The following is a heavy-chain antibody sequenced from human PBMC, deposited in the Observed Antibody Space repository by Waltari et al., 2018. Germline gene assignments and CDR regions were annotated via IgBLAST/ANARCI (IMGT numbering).Heavy chain of an antibody. J-gene: IGHJ5*02. Sequence: QVQLQESGPGLLKPSETLSLTCTVSGGSIGGYYWSWIRQPPGKGLEWIGCIYFSGSTNYNPSLKSRVTISSDTSKNQISLKLSSVTAADTAVYYCARLTVPLAMEGFDRWGQGIVVTVSS. CDR3: ARLTVPLAMEGFDR. CDR1: GGSIGGYY. CDR2: IYFSGST. D-gene: IGHD2-2*01. V-gene: IGHV4-59*01.